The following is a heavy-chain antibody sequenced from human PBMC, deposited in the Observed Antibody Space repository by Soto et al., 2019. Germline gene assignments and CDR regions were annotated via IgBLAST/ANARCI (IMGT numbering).Heavy chain of an antibody. CDR3: ARDLWNYYDSSGYRDDAFDI. CDR2: ISAYNGNK. D-gene: IGHD3-22*01. V-gene: IGHV1-18*01. J-gene: IGHJ3*02. CDR1: GYTFTSYG. Sequence: ASVKVSCKASGYTFTSYGISWVRQAPGQGLEWMGWISAYNGNKKYAQKLQGRVSMTTDTSTSTAYMELRSLRSDDTAVYYCARDLWNYYDSSGYRDDAFDIWGQGTMVTVSS.